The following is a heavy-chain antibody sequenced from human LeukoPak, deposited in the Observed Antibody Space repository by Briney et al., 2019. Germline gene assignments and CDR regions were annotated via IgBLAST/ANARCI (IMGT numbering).Heavy chain of an antibody. V-gene: IGHV3-7*01. Sequence: GGSLRLSCAASGFTFSSYWMSWARQAPGKGLECVANIKPDGSEKYYVDSVKGRFTMSRDNAKNSLYLQMNGLRADGTAVYYCAAGSYFDHWGQGTLVAVSS. D-gene: IGHD3-10*01. CDR2: IKPDGSEK. CDR3: AAGSYFDH. CDR1: GFTFSSYW. J-gene: IGHJ4*02.